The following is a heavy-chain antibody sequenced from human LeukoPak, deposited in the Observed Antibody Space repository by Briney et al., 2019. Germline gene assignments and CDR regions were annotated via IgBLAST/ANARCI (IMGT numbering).Heavy chain of an antibody. CDR3: AKGDGSGSYYNVPYFDY. CDR1: GFTFSSYA. CDR2: ISGSGGST. J-gene: IGHJ4*02. Sequence: GGSLRLSCAASGFTFSSYAMSWVRQAPGKGLEWVSAISGSGGSTYYADSVKGRFTISRDNSKNTLYLQMNSLRAEDTAVYYCAKGDGSGSYYNVPYFDYWGQGTLVTVSS. D-gene: IGHD3-10*01. V-gene: IGHV3-23*01.